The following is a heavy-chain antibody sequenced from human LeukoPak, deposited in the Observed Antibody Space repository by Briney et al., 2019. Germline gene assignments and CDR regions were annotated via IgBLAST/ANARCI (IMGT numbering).Heavy chain of an antibody. V-gene: IGHV3-23*01. Sequence: GGSLRLSCAASGFTFSSYAMSWARQAPGKGLEWVSAISGSGGSTYYADSVKGRFTISRDNSKNTLSLQLNSLRAEDSAVYYCAKSDCGTIGCKLLNYWGQGTLVTVSS. D-gene: IGHD2-8*01. J-gene: IGHJ4*02. CDR2: ISGSGGST. CDR1: GFTFSSYA. CDR3: AKSDCGTIGCKLLNY.